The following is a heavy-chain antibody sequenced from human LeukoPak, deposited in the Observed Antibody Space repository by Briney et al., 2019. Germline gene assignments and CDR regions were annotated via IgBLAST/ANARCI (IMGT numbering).Heavy chain of an antibody. D-gene: IGHD2-2*01. J-gene: IGHJ4*02. CDR3: ARDGSRQPYCSSTSCYDY. CDR1: GGTFISYA. CDR2: IIPIFGTA. Sequence: SVKVSCKASGGTFISYAISWVRQAPGQGLEWMGGIIPIFGTANYAQKFQGRVTITADESTSTAYMELSSLRSEDTAVYYCARDGSRQPYCSSTSCYDYWGQGTLVTVSS. V-gene: IGHV1-69*13.